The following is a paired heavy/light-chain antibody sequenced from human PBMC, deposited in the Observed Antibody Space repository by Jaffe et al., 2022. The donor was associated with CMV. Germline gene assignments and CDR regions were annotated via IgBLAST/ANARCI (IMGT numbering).Heavy chain of an antibody. Sequence: EVHLEQSGGGLVKPGGSLRLSCVASDFAFSAYSLHWVRQAPGKGLEWVASITGSGDITKYADSVKGRFSISRDNGNNFLYLQMNSLRDEDTAVYYCARGVVVVVGNIWVRSPKRMHYFDYWGQGSLVSVSS. V-gene: IGHV3-21*06. D-gene: IGHD2-15*01. CDR3: ARGVVVVVGNIWVRSPKRMHYFDY. CDR2: ITGSGDIT. CDR1: DFAFSAYS. J-gene: IGHJ4*02.
Light chain of an antibody. CDR1: QSVGSN. J-gene: IGKJ1*01. CDR2: GAS. CDR3: QQYNDWPGT. Sequence: ETVMTQSPATVSVSPGERATLSCRASQSVGSNLAWYQQKPGQAPRLLIYGASTVATGIPARFSGSGSGTEFTLTVSSLQSEDFAIYYCQQYNDWPGTFGQGTKVEIK. V-gene: IGKV3-15*01.